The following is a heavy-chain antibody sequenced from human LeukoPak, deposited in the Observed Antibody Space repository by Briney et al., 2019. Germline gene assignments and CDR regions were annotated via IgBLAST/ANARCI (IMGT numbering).Heavy chain of an antibody. J-gene: IGHJ4*02. CDR2: IYYSGST. V-gene: IGHV4-59*08. CDR1: GGSISSYY. D-gene: IGHD6-13*01. CDR3: ARRGRGSSWYDY. Sequence: SETLSLTCTVSGGSISSYYWSWIRQPPGKVLEWIGYIYYSGSTNYNPSLKSRVTISVDTSKNQFSLKLSSVTAADTAVYYCARRGRGSSWYDYWGQGTLVTVSS.